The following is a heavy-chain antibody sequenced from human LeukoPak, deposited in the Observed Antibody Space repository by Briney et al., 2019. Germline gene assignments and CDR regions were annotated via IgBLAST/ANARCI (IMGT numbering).Heavy chain of an antibody. J-gene: IGHJ5*02. CDR1: GYTFTGYH. Sequence: ASVKVSCKASGYTFTGYHMHWVRQAPGQGLEWVGWINPNSGGTNYAQKFQGRVTMTRDTSISTAYMELSRLRSDDTAVYYCAREHMVRGATYSTRFDPWGQGTLVTVSS. CDR2: INPNSGGT. D-gene: IGHD3-10*01. CDR3: AREHMVRGATYSTRFDP. V-gene: IGHV1-2*02.